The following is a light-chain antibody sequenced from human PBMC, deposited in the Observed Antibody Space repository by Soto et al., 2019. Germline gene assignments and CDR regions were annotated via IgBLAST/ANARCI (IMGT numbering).Light chain of an antibody. J-gene: IGKJ1*01. CDR3: RQYGFSLRT. CDR2: GAS. CDR1: QSVSDNY. Sequence: EIVLTQSPGTLSLSPGERATLSCRASQSVSDNYLAWYQRKPGQAPRLLIYGASSRASGLPDRFSGSGSGTDFTLTISRLEPEDFAVYYCRQYGFSLRTFGQGSKGEV. V-gene: IGKV3-20*01.